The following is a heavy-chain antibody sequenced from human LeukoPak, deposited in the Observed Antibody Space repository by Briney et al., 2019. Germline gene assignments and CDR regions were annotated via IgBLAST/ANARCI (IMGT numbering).Heavy chain of an antibody. V-gene: IGHV1-2*02. D-gene: IGHD5-12*01. CDR1: GYTFTGYY. CDR3: ARDRSRYSGYDRTLNWFDP. Sequence: ASVKVSCKASGYTFTGYYMHWVRQAPGQGLEWMGWINPNSGGTNYAQKFQGRVTMTRDTSISTAYMELSRLRSEDTAVYYCARDRSRYSGYDRTLNWFDPWGQGTLVTVSS. J-gene: IGHJ5*02. CDR2: INPNSGGT.